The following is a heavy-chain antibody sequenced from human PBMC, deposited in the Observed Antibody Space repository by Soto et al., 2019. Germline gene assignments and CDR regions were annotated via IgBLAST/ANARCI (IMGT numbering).Heavy chain of an antibody. CDR2: ISTGGTDT. V-gene: IGHV3-11*03. D-gene: IGHD6-25*01. Sequence: GGSLRLSCVASGFPFTDYYMNWIRQTPGKGLEWLSYISTGGTDTNYADSVKGRFTIYRDNAKRSIYLQMNSLRIEDTAVYYCAFPSRLPNYWGQGTLVTVSS. J-gene: IGHJ4*02. CDR3: AFPSRLPNY. CDR1: GFPFTDYY.